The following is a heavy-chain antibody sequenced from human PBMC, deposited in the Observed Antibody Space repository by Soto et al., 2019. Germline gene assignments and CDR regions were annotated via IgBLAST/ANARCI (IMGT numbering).Heavy chain of an antibody. CDR3: ARQATTVTTFYFDY. J-gene: IGHJ4*02. CDR1: GGSISSYY. CDR2: IYYIGRT. V-gene: IGHV4-59*08. D-gene: IGHD4-17*01. Sequence: QVQLQESGPGLVKPSETLSLTCTVYGGSISSYYWSWIRQPPGKGLEWIGYIYYIGRTDYNPSLESLVTRSVDTSKNQFSLKLNYVTAADTAVYYCARQATTVTTFYFDYWGQGSLVTVSS.